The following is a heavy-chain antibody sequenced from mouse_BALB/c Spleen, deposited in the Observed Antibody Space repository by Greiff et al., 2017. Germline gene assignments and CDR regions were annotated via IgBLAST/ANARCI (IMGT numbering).Heavy chain of an antibody. CDR2: ISYSGST. J-gene: IGHJ3*01. CDR3: ARHDYDGGGFAY. V-gene: IGHV3-8*02. CDR1: GDSITSGY. D-gene: IGHD2-4*01. Sequence: EVQRVESGPSLVKPSQTLSLTCSVTGDSITSGYWNWIRKFPGNKLEYMGYISYSGSTYYNPSLKSRISITRDTSKNQYYLQLNSVTTEDTATYYCARHDYDGGGFAYWGQGTLVTVSA.